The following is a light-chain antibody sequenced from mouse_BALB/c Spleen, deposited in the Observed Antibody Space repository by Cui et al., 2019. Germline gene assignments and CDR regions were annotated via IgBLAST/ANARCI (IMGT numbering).Light chain of an antibody. CDR2: WAS. CDR3: HQYLSSRT. Sequence: NRLMSQSPSFLVASAGEKVTMSCKSSQSDLYISNQKNYLDWYQQKTGRSPKLLIYWASTRESGVPDRFTGSGSGTDFTLTISGVQAKNLAVYYCHQYLSSRTFGGGTKLEIK. J-gene: IGKJ1*01. CDR1: QSDLYISNQKNY. V-gene: IGKV8-27*01.